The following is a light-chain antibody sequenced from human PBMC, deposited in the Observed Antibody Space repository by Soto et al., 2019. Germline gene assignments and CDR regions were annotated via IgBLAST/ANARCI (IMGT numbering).Light chain of an antibody. CDR1: SSDVGGYNY. CDR2: EVT. CDR3: SSYAASNNFYFV. V-gene: IGLV2-8*01. J-gene: IGLJ3*02. Sequence: QSALTQPPSASGSPGQSVTISCTGTSSDVGGYNYVSWYQQYPGRAPKLMIYEVTKRPSGVPDRFSGSKSGNTVSLTVSGLQAEDEADYYCSSYAASNNFYFVFGGGTKVTVL.